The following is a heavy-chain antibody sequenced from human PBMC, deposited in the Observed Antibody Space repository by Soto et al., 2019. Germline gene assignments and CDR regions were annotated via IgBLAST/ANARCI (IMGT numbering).Heavy chain of an antibody. Sequence: QVQLVESGGGVVQPGRSLRLSCAASGFTFSSYGMHWVRQAPGKGLEWVAVIWYDGSNKYYADSVKGRFTISRDNSKNTLYLQMNSLRAEDTAMYYCARVQSAAGSVDYWGQGTLVTVSS. V-gene: IGHV3-33*01. J-gene: IGHJ4*02. CDR3: ARVQSAAGSVDY. CDR1: GFTFSSYG. CDR2: IWYDGSNK. D-gene: IGHD6-13*01.